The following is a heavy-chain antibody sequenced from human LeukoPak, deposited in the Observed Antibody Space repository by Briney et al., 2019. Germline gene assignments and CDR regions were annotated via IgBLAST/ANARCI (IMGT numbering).Heavy chain of an antibody. Sequence: PSETLSLTCTVSGGSISDYYWSWIRQPPGKGLEWIGYIYYSGSTNYNPSLKSRVTISVDTSKNQFSLKLSSVTAADTAVYYCAASRDGDAFDIWGQGTMVTVSS. J-gene: IGHJ3*02. CDR3: AASRDGDAFDI. CDR2: IYYSGST. V-gene: IGHV4-59*01. D-gene: IGHD5-24*01. CDR1: GGSISDYY.